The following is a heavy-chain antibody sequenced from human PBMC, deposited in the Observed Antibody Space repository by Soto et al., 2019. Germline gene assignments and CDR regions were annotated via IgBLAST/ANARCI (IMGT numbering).Heavy chain of an antibody. CDR3: ARFGLVRYFDWLLSDYYYMDV. CDR2: MNPNSGNT. D-gene: IGHD3-9*01. CDR1: GYTFTSYD. Sequence: ASVKVSCKASGYTFTSYDINWVRQATGQGLEWMGWMNPNSGNTGYAQKFQGRVTMTRNTSISTAYMELSSLRSEDTAVYYCARFGLVRYFDWLLSDYYYMDVWGKGTTVTVSS. J-gene: IGHJ6*03. V-gene: IGHV1-8*01.